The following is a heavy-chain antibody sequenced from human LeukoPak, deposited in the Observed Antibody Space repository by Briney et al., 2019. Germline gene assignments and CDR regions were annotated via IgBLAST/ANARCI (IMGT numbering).Heavy chain of an antibody. CDR2: ISGSGDRT. CDR3: AKDPGGSLMNEYFQH. V-gene: IGHV3-23*01. Sequence: GGSLRLSCAASGFIFSDYYMTWVRQAPGKGLEWVSTISGSGDRTYYADSVKGRFTISRDNSKNTLYLQINSLRADDTAMYYCAKDPGGSLMNEYFQHWGQGTPLTVSS. D-gene: IGHD3-10*01. J-gene: IGHJ1*01. CDR1: GFIFSDYY.